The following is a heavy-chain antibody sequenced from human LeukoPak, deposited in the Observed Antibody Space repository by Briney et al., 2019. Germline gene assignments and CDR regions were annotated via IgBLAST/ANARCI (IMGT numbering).Heavy chain of an antibody. CDR2: IYYSGST. D-gene: IGHD3-22*01. V-gene: IGHV4-61*01. J-gene: IGHJ6*03. CDR1: GYSISSGYY. CDR3: AAFYDSSGYAIDPYYYYYMDV. Sequence: PSETLSLTCAVSGYSISSGYYWGWIRQPPGKGLEWIGYIYYSGSTNYNPSLKSRVTISVDTSKNQFSLKLSSVTAADTAVYYCAAFYDSSGYAIDPYYYYYMDVWGKGTTVTVSS.